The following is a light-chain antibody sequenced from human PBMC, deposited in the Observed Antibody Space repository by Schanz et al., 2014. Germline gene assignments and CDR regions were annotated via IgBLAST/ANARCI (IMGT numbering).Light chain of an antibody. CDR1: QGISDW. J-gene: IGKJ5*01. Sequence: DIQMTQSPSSMSASVGDRVTITCRASQGISDWLAWYQQKPRKAPKLLIYRASRLQSGVPSRFSGSGSGTDFTLTISSLQPDDFATYYCQQRGTFGQGTRLEIK. CDR3: QQRGT. CDR2: RAS. V-gene: IGKV1-12*01.